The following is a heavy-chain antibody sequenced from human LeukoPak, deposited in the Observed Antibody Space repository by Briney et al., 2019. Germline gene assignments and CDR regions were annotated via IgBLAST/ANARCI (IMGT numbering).Heavy chain of an antibody. J-gene: IGHJ5*01. CDR1: KFIFSDYW. CDR3: ARDNGGWFDF. D-gene: IGHD3-10*01. Sequence: GRSLRLSCVASKFIFSDYWMSWVRQAPGKGLEWVANIKQGGREEKYVDSVKGRSAISRDDAKSTLYLQMDSLSGDDTAVYYCARDNGGWFDFWGRGTLVTVSS. V-gene: IGHV3-7*03. CDR2: IKQGGREE.